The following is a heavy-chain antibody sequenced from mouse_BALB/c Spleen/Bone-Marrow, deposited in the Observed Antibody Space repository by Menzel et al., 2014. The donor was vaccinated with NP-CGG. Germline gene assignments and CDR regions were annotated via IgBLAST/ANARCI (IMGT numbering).Heavy chain of an antibody. V-gene: IGHV1-54*01. CDR2: INPGSGGT. Sequence: QVQLKESGAELVRPGTSVKVSCKASGYAFTNYLIEWVKQRPGQGLEWIGVINPGSGGTNYNEKFKAKATLTADKSSSTDYMQLSSLTSDDSAVYFCARCLTGTSAMDYWGQGTSGTVSS. CDR1: GYAFTNYL. J-gene: IGHJ4*01. CDR3: ARCLTGTSAMDY. D-gene: IGHD4-1*01.